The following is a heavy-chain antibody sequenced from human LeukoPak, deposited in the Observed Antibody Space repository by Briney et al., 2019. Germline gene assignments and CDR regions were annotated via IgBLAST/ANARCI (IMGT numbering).Heavy chain of an antibody. CDR3: ASVYSSTSWDY. CDR1: GCSFTSYW. D-gene: IGHD6-13*01. CDR2: IDPSDSYT. J-gene: IGHJ4*02. Sequence: GESLKISCKGSGCSFTSYWISWVRQMPGKGLEWMGRIDPSDSYTNYSPSFQGHVTISADKSISTAYLQWSSLKASDTAMYYCASVYSSTSWDYWGQRTLVTVSS. V-gene: IGHV5-10-1*01.